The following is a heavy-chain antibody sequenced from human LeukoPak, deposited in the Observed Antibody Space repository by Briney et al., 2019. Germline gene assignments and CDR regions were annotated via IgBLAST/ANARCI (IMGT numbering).Heavy chain of an antibody. CDR2: IYYSGST. V-gene: IGHV4-39*07. CDR1: GGSISSSSYY. J-gene: IGHJ4*01. Sequence: PSETLSLTCTVSGGSISSSSYYWGWIRQPPGKGLEWTGSIYYSGSTYYNPSLKSRVTISVDTSKNQFSLKLSSVTAADTAVYYCARDPGIAAAGVYYFDYWGQGTLVTVSS. D-gene: IGHD6-13*01. CDR3: ARDPGIAAAGVYYFDY.